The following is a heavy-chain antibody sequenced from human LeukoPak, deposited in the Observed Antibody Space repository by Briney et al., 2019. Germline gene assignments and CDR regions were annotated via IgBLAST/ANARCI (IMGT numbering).Heavy chain of an antibody. Sequence: GGSLRLSCAASGFTFSSDGMHWGRKAPGEGLGWEAVISYDGSNKYYADSVKGRFTISRDNSKNTLYLQMNSLRAEDTAVYYCAKDLFCSGGSCYSYYYYYGMDVWGQGTTVTVSS. J-gene: IGHJ6*02. CDR2: ISYDGSNK. V-gene: IGHV3-30*18. CDR3: AKDLFCSGGSCYSYYYYYGMDV. D-gene: IGHD2-15*01. CDR1: GFTFSSDG.